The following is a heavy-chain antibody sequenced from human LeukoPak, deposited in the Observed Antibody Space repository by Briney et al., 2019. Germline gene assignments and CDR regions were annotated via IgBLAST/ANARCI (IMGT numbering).Heavy chain of an antibody. J-gene: IGHJ4*02. V-gene: IGHV3-9*01. CDR2: ISWNSGSI. CDR3: AKARYSGSYYTPPDY. D-gene: IGHD1-26*01. CDR1: GFTFDDYA. Sequence: GRSLRLSCAASGFTFDDYAMHWVRQAPGKGLEWVSGISWNSGSIGYADSVKGRFTISRDNAKNSLYLQMNSLRAEDTALYYCAKARYSGSYYTPPDYWGQGTLVTVSS.